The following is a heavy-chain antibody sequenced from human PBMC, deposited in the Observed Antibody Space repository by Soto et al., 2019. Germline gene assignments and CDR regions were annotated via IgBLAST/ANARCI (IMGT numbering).Heavy chain of an antibody. D-gene: IGHD7-27*01. J-gene: IGHJ6*02. CDR3: ARLPGYYGMDV. CDR1: GFTFSSYE. Sequence: GSLVLACSASGFTFSSYEMNWVRQAPGKGLEWVSYISSSGSTIYYADSVKGRFTISRDNAKNSLYLQMNSLRAEDTAVYYCARLPGYYGMDVRGQGTKVTVSS. CDR2: ISSSGSTI. V-gene: IGHV3-48*03.